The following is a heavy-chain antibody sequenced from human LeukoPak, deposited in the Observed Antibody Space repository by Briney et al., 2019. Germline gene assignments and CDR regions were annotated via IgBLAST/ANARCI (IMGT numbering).Heavy chain of an antibody. CDR3: ARVGCGSTSCYSLKGPFDY. CDR2: INWNGGST. Sequence: GGSLRLSCAASGFTFDDYGMSWVRQAPGKGLEWVSGINWNGGSTGYADSVKGRLTISRDNAKNSLYLQMNSLRAEDTALYYCARVGCGSTSCYSLKGPFDYWGQGTLVTVSS. V-gene: IGHV3-20*04. CDR1: GFTFDDYG. D-gene: IGHD2-2*02. J-gene: IGHJ4*02.